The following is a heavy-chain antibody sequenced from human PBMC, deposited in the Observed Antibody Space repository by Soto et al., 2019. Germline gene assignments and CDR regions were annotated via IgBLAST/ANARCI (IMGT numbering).Heavy chain of an antibody. CDR2: ISGSGGST. CDR1: GFTFSSYA. J-gene: IGHJ3*02. V-gene: IGHV3-23*01. CDR3: AKDRGYMNWNYMGGDAFDI. Sequence: EVQLLESGGGLVQPGGSLRLSCAASGFTFSSYAMSWVRQAPGKGLEWVSAISGSGGSTYYADSVKGRFTISRDNSKNTLYLQMNSLRAEDTAVYYCAKDRGYMNWNYMGGDAFDIWGQGTMVTVSS. D-gene: IGHD1-7*01.